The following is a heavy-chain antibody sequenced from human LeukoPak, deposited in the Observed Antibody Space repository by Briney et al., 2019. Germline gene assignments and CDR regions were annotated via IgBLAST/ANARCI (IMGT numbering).Heavy chain of an antibody. CDR1: CGPFSGYH. CDR2: IYHSGSA. CDR3: GRGKYDSSYYSGGCYYFDL. V-gene: IGHV4-34*01. Sequence: ADSLPLTRAVFCGPFSGYHWTWIRPSPGKGLESIGQIYHSGSAKYNRSLKSRDTITIDSSKNHFSLALTSFTAAYSAVYFWGRGKYDSSYYSGGCYYFDLWSEGSLVTVAS. J-gene: IGHJ4*02. D-gene: IGHD3-22*01.